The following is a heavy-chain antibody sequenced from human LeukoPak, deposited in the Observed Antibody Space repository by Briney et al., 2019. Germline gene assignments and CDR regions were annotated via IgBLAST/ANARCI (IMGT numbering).Heavy chain of an antibody. Sequence: PSEILSLACTVSGGSISGSSYYWGWIRQPPGKGLEWIGSIYYSGSTYYNPSLKSRVTISVDTSKNQFSLKLNSVTATDTAVYYCARYYGPWGQGTLVTVSS. CDR2: IYYSGST. CDR3: ARYYGP. V-gene: IGHV4-39*01. D-gene: IGHD3-16*01. CDR1: GGSISGSSYY. J-gene: IGHJ4*02.